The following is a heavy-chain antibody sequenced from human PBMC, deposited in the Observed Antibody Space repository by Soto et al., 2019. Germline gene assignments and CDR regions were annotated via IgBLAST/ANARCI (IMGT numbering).Heavy chain of an antibody. D-gene: IGHD5-12*01. CDR3: AREVTVASYSFDF. CDR1: GGTFNNYA. Sequence: SVKVSCKASGGTFNNYALSWVRQAPGQGLEWVGGIIPIFNSANYAQKFQGRVTITADDSTSTAYMELRSLRPDGTAVYYCAREVTVASYSFDFWGQGTLVTVSS. J-gene: IGHJ4*02. CDR2: IIPIFNSA. V-gene: IGHV1-69*13.